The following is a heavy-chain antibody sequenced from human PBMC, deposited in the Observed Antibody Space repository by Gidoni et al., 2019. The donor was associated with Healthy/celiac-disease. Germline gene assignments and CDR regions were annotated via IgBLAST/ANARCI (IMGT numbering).Heavy chain of an antibody. Sequence: QVQLQESGPGLVKPSATLSLTCPVSGGSIISYYWSWIRQPPGKGLEWIGYIYYSGSTTYNPSLKSRVTISVDTSKNQFSLKLSSVTAADTAVYYCAIAGGYSSSWYGGWFDPWGQGTLVTVSS. CDR1: GGSIISYY. D-gene: IGHD6-13*01. J-gene: IGHJ5*02. CDR3: AIAGGYSSSWYGGWFDP. V-gene: IGHV4-59*01. CDR2: IYYSGST.